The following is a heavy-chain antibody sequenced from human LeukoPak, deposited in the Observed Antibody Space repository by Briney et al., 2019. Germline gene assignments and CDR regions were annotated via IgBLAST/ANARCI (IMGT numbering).Heavy chain of an antibody. J-gene: IGHJ4*02. Sequence: GGSLRLSCSTSDFTFSSHAMHWVRQVPGKGLEWVAVIWHDGSEKYYEDSVKGRFSISRDNSRNTLFLRMKSLRAEDTAVYYCATAGGFCSSDCRYYLDSWGQGTLVTVSS. D-gene: IGHD2-21*02. CDR1: DFTFSSHA. CDR2: IWHDGSEK. V-gene: IGHV3-33*01. CDR3: ATAGGFCSSDCRYYLDS.